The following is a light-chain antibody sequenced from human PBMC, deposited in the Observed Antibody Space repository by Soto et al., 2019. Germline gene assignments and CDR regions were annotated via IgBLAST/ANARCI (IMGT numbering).Light chain of an antibody. J-gene: IGKJ5*01. CDR1: QSVSSN. CDR3: QQRSNWPT. Sequence: EIVLTQSPGTLSLSPGERATLSCRASQSVSSNLAWYQQKPGQAPRLLIYGASIRATGIPARFSGSGSGTDFTLTISSLEPEDFAVYYCQQRSNWPTFGQGTRLEIK. CDR2: GAS. V-gene: IGKV3-11*01.